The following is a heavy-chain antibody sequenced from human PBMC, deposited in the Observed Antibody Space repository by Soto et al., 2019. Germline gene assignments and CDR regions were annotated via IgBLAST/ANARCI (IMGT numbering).Heavy chain of an antibody. J-gene: IGHJ6*02. CDR1: GGTFSSYA. D-gene: IGHD1-26*01. CDR2: IIPIFGTA. CDR3: AREYEWEPSDYYGMDV. Sequence: ASVKVSCKASGGTFSSYAISWVRQAPGQGLEWMGGIIPIFGTANYAQKFQGRVTISRDNAKNSLYLQMNSLRDEDTAVYYCAREYEWEPSDYYGMDVWGQGTTVTVSS. V-gene: IGHV1-69*05.